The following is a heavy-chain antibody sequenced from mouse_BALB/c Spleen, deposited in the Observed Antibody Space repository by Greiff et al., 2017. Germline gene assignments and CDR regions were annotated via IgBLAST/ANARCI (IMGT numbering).Heavy chain of an antibody. J-gene: IGHJ3*01. CDR2: ISSGGSYT. CDR1: GFTFSSYA. V-gene: IGHV5-9-1*01. D-gene: IGHD4-1*01. Sequence: EVMLVESGGGLVKPGGSLKLSCAASGFTFSSYAMSWVRQTPEKRLEWVATISSGGSYTYYPDSVKGRFTISRDNAKNTLYLQMSSLRSEDTAMYYCARRGGNWDGFAYWGQGTLVTVSA. CDR3: ARRGGNWDGFAY.